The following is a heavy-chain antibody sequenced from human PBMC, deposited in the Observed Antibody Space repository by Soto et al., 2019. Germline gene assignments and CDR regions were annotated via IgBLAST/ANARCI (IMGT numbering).Heavy chain of an antibody. Sequence: QVQLQQSGPRLVKPSETLSLTCTVSSGPDRSHNWGWIRQPPGRGLEWIGYVYYTGDTAYNPSLRSRVTISADTSTNDIYLTLNSVTAADTAVYYCVRQGIDYLHGLVDVWGQGTTVSVSS. CDR3: VRQGIDYLHGLVDV. D-gene: IGHD4-17*01. J-gene: IGHJ6*02. CDR1: SGPDRSHN. CDR2: VYYTGDT. V-gene: IGHV4-59*08.